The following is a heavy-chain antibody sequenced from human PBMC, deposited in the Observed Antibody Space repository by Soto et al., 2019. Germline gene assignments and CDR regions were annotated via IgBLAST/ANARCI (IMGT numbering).Heavy chain of an antibody. J-gene: IGHJ4*02. CDR3: ARTFGYCSGGSCYSTPYFDY. Sequence: SETLSLTCTVSGGSISSGGHYWSWVRQHPGKGLEWIGYIDYSGSTYYNPSLKSRATISVDTSKNRFSLEVRSLTAADTAVYYCARTFGYCSGGSCYSTPYFDYRGQGTLVTVSS. D-gene: IGHD2-15*01. V-gene: IGHV4-31*03. CDR2: IDYSGST. CDR1: GGSISSGGHY.